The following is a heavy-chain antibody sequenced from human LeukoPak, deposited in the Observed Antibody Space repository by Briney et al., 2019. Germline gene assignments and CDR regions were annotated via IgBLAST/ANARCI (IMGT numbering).Heavy chain of an antibody. Sequence: GGSLRLSCAASGFTFSSYSVNWVRQAPGKGLEWVSSISSSSSYIYYADSVKGRFTISRDNAKNSLYLQMNSLRAEDTAVYYCARDLSVAGRTYYFDYWGQGTLVTVSS. V-gene: IGHV3-21*01. CDR1: GFTFSSYS. CDR2: ISSSSSYI. CDR3: ARDLSVAGRTYYFDY. J-gene: IGHJ4*02. D-gene: IGHD6-19*01.